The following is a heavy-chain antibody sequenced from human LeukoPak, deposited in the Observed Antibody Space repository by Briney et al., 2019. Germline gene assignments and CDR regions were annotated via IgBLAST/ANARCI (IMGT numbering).Heavy chain of an antibody. D-gene: IGHD6-19*01. V-gene: IGHV3-53*01. CDR2: IYSGGST. J-gene: IGHJ4*02. CDR3: VKDSGWFHFDS. Sequence: GGSLRLSCAASGFTVSSNYMSWVRQAPGKGLEWVSVIYSGGSTYYADSVKGRFTISRDNSKNTLYLQMNGLRAEDTAMYYCVKDSGWFHFDSWGQGTLVTVSS. CDR1: GFTVSSNY.